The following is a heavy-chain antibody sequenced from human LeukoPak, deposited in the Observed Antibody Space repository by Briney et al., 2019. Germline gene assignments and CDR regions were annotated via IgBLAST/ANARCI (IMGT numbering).Heavy chain of an antibody. J-gene: IGHJ4*02. Sequence: GGSLRLSCAASGFTFSSYSMNWVRQAPGKGLEWVSSIISSSTYIYYADSGKGRFTISRDNAKNSLYLQMNSLRAEDTAVYYCARDPNTYGSGGDGGYWGQGTLVTVSS. CDR2: IISSSTYI. V-gene: IGHV3-21*01. D-gene: IGHD3-10*01. CDR1: GFTFSSYS. CDR3: ARDPNTYGSGGDGGY.